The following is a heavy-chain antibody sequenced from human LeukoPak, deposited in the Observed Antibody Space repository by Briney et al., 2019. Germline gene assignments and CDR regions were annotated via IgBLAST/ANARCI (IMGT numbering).Heavy chain of an antibody. J-gene: IGHJ4*02. V-gene: IGHV4-31*03. CDR3: TRGAGWLIDY. D-gene: IGHD3-16*01. CDR2: IYYSGST. CDR1: GGSISSGGYY. Sequence: SETLSLTCTVSGGSISSGGYYWSWIRQHPGKGLEWIGYIYYSGSTYYNPSLKSRVTISADTSKNQFSLKLNSLTTADTAVYYCTRGAGWLIDYWGQGILVTVSS.